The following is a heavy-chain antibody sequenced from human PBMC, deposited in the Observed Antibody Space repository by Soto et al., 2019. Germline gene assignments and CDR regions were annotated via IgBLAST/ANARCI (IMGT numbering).Heavy chain of an antibody. CDR1: GFTFSSYA. Sequence: QVQLVESGGGVVQPGRSLRLSCAASGFTFSSYAMHWVRQAPGKGLGWVAVISYDGSNKYYADSVKGRFTISRDNSKNTLYLQMNSLRAEDTAVYYCARDWSREGGMDVWGQGTTVTVSS. CDR2: ISYDGSNK. CDR3: ARDWSREGGMDV. J-gene: IGHJ6*02. D-gene: IGHD3-3*01. V-gene: IGHV3-30-3*01.